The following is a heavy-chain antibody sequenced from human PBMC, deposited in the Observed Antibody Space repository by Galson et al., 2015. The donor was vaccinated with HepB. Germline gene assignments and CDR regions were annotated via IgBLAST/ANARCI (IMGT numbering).Heavy chain of an antibody. J-gene: IGHJ3*02. CDR2: IYYTGST. V-gene: IGHV4-59*01. CDR3: ARVESRRGNAFDT. CDR1: GGSISSYY. Sequence: ETLSLTCTVSGGSISSYYWSWIRQPPGKGLEWIGYIYYTGSTNYNPSLKSRVAISVDASKNQLSLKLSSVTAADTALYYCARVESRRGNAFDTWGQGTMVTVSS. D-gene: IGHD3-10*01.